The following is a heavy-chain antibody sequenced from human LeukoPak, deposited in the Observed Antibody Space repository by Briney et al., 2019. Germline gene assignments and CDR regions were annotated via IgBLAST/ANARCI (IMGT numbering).Heavy chain of an antibody. J-gene: IGHJ5*02. CDR1: GFTFSSYW. CDR2: INSDGSST. V-gene: IGHV3-74*01. D-gene: IGHD1-26*01. CDR3: AKSPQGGNWFDP. Sequence: GGSLRLSCAASGFTFSSYWMHWVRQAPGKGMVWVSRINSDGSSTSYADSVKGRFTISRDNSKNTLYLQMNSLRAEDTAVYYCAKSPQGGNWFDPWGQGTLVTVSS.